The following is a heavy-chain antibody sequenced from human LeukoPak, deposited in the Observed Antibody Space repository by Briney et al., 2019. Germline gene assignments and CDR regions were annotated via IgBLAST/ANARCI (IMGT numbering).Heavy chain of an antibody. V-gene: IGHV3-21*01. CDR2: ISSSSSYI. J-gene: IGHJ4*02. CDR3: ASARAGYSSSWYRVDY. D-gene: IGHD6-13*01. Sequence: GGSLRLSCAASGFTFSSYSMNWVRQAPGKGLEWVSSISSSSSYIYYADSVKGRFTISRDNAKNSLYPQMNSLRAEDTAVYYCASARAGYSSSWYRVDYWGRGTLVTVSS. CDR1: GFTFSSYS.